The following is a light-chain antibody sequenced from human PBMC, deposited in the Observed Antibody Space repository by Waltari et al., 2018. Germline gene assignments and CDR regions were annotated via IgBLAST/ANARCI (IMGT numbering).Light chain of an antibody. CDR2: DVS. V-gene: IGLV2-14*03. CDR1: SSDVAGYTY. J-gene: IGLJ1*01. Sequence: QSALTQPASVSGSPGQSITISCTGTSSDVAGYTYVSWYQQPPGKAPKLMIYDVSNRPSGVSNRFSGSKSGNTASLTISGLQAEDEADYYCSSYTSSSTYVFGTGTKVTVL. CDR3: SSYTSSSTYV.